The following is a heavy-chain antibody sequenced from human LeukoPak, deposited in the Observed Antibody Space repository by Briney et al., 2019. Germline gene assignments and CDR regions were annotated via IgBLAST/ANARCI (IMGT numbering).Heavy chain of an antibody. Sequence: SVKVSCKASGGTISSYAISWVRQAPGQGLEWMGGIIPIFGTANYAQKFQGRVTITADESTSTAYMELSSLRSEDTAVYYCARTRVHYGGRDYCYGMDVWGQGTTVTVSS. CDR3: ARTRVHYGGRDYCYGMDV. D-gene: IGHD4-23*01. J-gene: IGHJ6*02. CDR2: IIPIFGTA. CDR1: GGTISSYA. V-gene: IGHV1-69*13.